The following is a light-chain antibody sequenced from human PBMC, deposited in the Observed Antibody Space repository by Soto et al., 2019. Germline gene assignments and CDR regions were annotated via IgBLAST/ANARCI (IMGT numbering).Light chain of an antibody. J-gene: IGLJ1*01. Sequence: QSALDQPSSVSGSPGQSITISCTGTSTDVGGYNYVSWYQHHSGKAPKLLIYEVTNRPSGISDRFSGSKSVNTASLTISGLQAEDESDYYCGSYSSTDTPFVFGTGTKLTVL. CDR1: STDVGGYNY. CDR3: GSYSSTDTPFV. CDR2: EVT. V-gene: IGLV2-14*01.